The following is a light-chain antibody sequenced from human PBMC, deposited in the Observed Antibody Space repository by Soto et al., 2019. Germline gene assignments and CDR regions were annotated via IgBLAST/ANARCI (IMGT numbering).Light chain of an antibody. V-gene: IGKV3-11*01. J-gene: IGKJ5*01. Sequence: EIVLTQSPGTLSLSPGERATLSCRASQSVSRYLAWYQQKPGQAPRLLIYDASNRATGIPARFSGSGSGTDFTLTISSLDPEDFAVYYCQQRSNWPPTFGQGTRLEI. CDR3: QQRSNWPPT. CDR2: DAS. CDR1: QSVSRY.